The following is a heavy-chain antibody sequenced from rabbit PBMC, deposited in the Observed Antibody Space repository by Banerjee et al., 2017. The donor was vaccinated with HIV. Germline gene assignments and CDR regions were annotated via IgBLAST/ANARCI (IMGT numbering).Heavy chain of an antibody. Sequence: QALLVDSGGRVVTLGAFMTPSCESSGFFFSSGYNICWVHHAPGKGVGWTGCFYSSSGGTDYASWVNGRFTISLDITQNTVFLQMTSLTAADTATYFCARNDFSSAWGADLWGPGTLVTVS. CDR3: ARNDFSSAWGADL. CDR2: FYSSSGGT. V-gene: IGHV1S43*01. CDR1: GFFFSSGYN. D-gene: IGHD4-1*01. J-gene: IGHJ4*01.